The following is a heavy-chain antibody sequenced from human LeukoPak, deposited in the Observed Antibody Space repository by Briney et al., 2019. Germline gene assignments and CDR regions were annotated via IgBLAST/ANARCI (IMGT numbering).Heavy chain of an antibody. CDR2: IWYDGSNK. J-gene: IGHJ4*02. V-gene: IGHV3-33*06. Sequence: PGGSLRLSCTASGFTSSSYGMHWVRQAPGKGLEWVAVIWYDGSNKYYADSVKGRFTISRDNSKNTLYLQMNSLRAEDTAGYYCAKAGVNHPFDSWGQGTLVTVSS. D-gene: IGHD1-14*01. CDR3: AKAGVNHPFDS. CDR1: GFTSSSYG.